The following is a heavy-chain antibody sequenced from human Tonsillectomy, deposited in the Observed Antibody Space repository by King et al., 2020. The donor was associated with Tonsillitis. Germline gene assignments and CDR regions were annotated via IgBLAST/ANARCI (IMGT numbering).Heavy chain of an antibody. CDR2: IRSDGSNK. V-gene: IGHV3-30*02. D-gene: IGHD3-10*01. CDR1: GFTFSNYG. CDR3: AKGGDGFGS. Sequence: VQLVESGGGVVQPGGSLRLSCAASGFTFSNYGMHWVRQAPGKGPEWVAFIRSDGSNKFYADSVKGRFVIFRDNSKNTLYLQMNSLGAADTAVYYCAKGGDGFGSWGQGTLVTVSS. J-gene: IGHJ5*01.